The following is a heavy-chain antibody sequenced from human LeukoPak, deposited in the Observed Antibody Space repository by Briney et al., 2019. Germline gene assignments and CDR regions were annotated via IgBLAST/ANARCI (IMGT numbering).Heavy chain of an antibody. CDR2: ISNNGGST. Sequence: GGSLRLSCAASGFTFSSYEMHWVRQAPGKGLEYVSAISNNGGSTYYAKSVKGRFTISRDNSKNTLYLQMGSLRAEDMAVYYCARTSIAAREADYWGQGTLVTVSS. V-gene: IGHV3-64*01. J-gene: IGHJ4*02. CDR1: GFTFSSYE. D-gene: IGHD6-6*01. CDR3: ARTSIAAREADY.